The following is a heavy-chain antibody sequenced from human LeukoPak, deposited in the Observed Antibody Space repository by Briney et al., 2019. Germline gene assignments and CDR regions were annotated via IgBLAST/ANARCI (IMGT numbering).Heavy chain of an antibody. CDR1: GGSFSGYY. CDR3: ARVDGGVVPAAISSPHFDY. J-gene: IGHJ4*02. D-gene: IGHD2-2*02. Sequence: PSETLSLTCAVYGGSFSGYYWSWIRQPPGKGLEWIGEINHSGSTNYNPSLESRVTISVDTSKNQFSLKLSSVTAADTAVYYCARVDGGVVPAAISSPHFDYWGQGTLVTVSS. CDR2: INHSGST. V-gene: IGHV4-34*01.